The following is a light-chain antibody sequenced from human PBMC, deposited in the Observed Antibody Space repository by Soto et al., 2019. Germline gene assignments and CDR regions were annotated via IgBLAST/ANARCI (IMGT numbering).Light chain of an antibody. CDR1: SSDVGGYNL. J-gene: IGLJ1*01. CDR2: EGS. V-gene: IGLV2-23*01. CDR3: CSFVDTGTYL. Sequence: QSALTQPASVSGSPGQSITISCTGTSSDVGGYNLVSWYRQYPGKVPKVLIYEGSKRPSGVSNRFSASKSGNTASLTISGLQSDDEADYYCCSFVDTGTYLFGSGTKVTVL.